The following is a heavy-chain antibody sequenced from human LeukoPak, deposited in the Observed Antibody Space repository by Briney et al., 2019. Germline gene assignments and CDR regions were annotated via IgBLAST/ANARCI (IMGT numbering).Heavy chain of an antibody. CDR2: IYYSGNT. CDR1: HGSISSSSYY. D-gene: IGHD5-12*01. J-gene: IGHJ3*02. Sequence: SETLSLTCTVSHGSISSSSYYWGWIRQPPGKGLEWIGSIYYSGNTYYNPSLKSRLTISIDTSKNQISLKLRSATAADTAVYYCARSSGYDPFDAFDIWGQGTMVTVSS. V-gene: IGHV4-39*07. CDR3: ARSSGYDPFDAFDI.